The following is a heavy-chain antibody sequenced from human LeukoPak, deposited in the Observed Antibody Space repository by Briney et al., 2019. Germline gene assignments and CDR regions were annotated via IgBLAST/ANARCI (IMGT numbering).Heavy chain of an antibody. CDR3: AKEIENGDYFYGMDV. CDR1: GFTFSSYA. CDR2: ISGSGGST. D-gene: IGHD4-17*01. V-gene: IGHV3-23*01. J-gene: IGHJ6*02. Sequence: GGSLRLSCAASGFTFSSYAMSLVRQAPGKGLEWVSAISGSGGSTYYADSVKGRFTISRDNSKNTLYLQMNSLRAEDTAVYYCAKEIENGDYFYGMDVWGQGTTVTVSS.